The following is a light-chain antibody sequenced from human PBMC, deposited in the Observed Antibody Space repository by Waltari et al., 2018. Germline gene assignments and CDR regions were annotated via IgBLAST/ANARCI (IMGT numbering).Light chain of an antibody. V-gene: IGKV1-27*01. CDR1: QGITNY. Sequence: DIQMTQSPSSLSASVGYRVTITCRASQGITNYLAWYQHKPGKVPKLLIYAASTLQSGVPSRFSGSGSGTDFTLTISSLQPEDVATYYCQKYDSAPRTFGQGTKVEIK. CDR3: QKYDSAPRT. J-gene: IGKJ1*01. CDR2: AAS.